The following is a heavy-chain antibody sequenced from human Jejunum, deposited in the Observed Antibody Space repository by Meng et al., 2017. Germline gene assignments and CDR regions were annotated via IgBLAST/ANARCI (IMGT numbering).Heavy chain of an antibody. CDR3: ARENDARENDCSGGNCYPNDAFDI. CDR2: FYSSGRT. CDR1: GGPITSYH. J-gene: IGHJ3*02. Sequence: SDTLSLTCTAPGGPITSYHWSWVRQPAGKGLGWTGRFYSSGRTNYTPAFNSRVTMSVDTSKNQFSLKLTSVTAADTAVYYCARENDARENDCSGGNCYPNDAFDIWGQGTMVTVSS. D-gene: IGHD2-15*01. V-gene: IGHV4-4*07.